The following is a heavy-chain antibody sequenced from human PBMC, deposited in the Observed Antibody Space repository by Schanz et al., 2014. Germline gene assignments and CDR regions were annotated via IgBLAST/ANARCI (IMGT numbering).Heavy chain of an antibody. CDR1: GFSVGNKY. CDR3: TRDVRLDRRGNWFDT. V-gene: IGHV3-53*01. CDR2: IYIGGNT. D-gene: IGHD1-1*01. J-gene: IGHJ5*02. Sequence: EVQLVESGGGLVQPGGSLRLSCAASGFSVGNKYMNWVRQAPGKGLEWVSFIYIGGNTYYADSVKGRFTISRDNSKNLLYLQMNSLRAEDTAVYYCTRDVRLDRRGNWFDTWGQGTLVTVSS.